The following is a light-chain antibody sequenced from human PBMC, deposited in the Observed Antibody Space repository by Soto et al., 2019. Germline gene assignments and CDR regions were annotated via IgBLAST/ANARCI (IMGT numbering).Light chain of an antibody. V-gene: IGLV1-51*01. CDR1: SSNIGGNS. CDR3: SSYTSSSTLYV. Sequence: QSVMTQPPSVSAAPGQRVTISCSGSSSNIGGNSVSWYQQLPGTAPKLLIYDDDKRPSGIPDRFSGSKSGNTASLTISGLQAEDEADYYCSSYTSSSTLYVFGTGTQLTVL. CDR2: DDD. J-gene: IGLJ1*01.